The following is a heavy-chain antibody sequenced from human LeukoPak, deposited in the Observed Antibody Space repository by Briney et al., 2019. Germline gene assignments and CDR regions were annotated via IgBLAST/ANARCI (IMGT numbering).Heavy chain of an antibody. J-gene: IGHJ4*02. Sequence: PGGSLRLSCAASEFTFSTYSMSWVRQAPGKGLEWVSAIRSGGENTYYADSVRGRFTISRDNSRGTLSLQMNSLRAEDTAVYFCAILSWDGRGSFYWGQGTLVTVSS. CDR3: AILSWDGRGSFY. CDR2: IRSGGENT. D-gene: IGHD2/OR15-2a*01. V-gene: IGHV3-23*01. CDR1: EFTFSTYS.